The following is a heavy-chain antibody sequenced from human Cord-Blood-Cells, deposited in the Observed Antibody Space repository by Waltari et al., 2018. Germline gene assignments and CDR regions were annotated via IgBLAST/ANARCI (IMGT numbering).Heavy chain of an antibody. CDR1: GGTFSSYA. J-gene: IGHJ6*02. V-gene: IGHV1-69*01. D-gene: IGHD3-10*01. CDR2: IIPIFGTA. CDR3: ARGYGSGSYYNYYYGMDV. Sequence: QVQLVQSGAEVKKPGSSVKVSCKASGGTFSSYAISWVRQAPGQGLEWMGGIIPIFGTANYAKKSQGRVTITADECTSTAYMGLSSLRSEDTAVYYCARGYGSGSYYNYYYGMDVWGQGTTVTVSS.